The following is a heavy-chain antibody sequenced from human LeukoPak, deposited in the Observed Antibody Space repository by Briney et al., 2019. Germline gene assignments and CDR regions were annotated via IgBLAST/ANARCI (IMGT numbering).Heavy chain of an antibody. CDR3: AKGFYYYMDV. V-gene: IGHV3-30*04. CDR1: GFTFSTFA. J-gene: IGHJ6*03. CDR2: ILYDGSNK. Sequence: GGSLRLSCAASGFTFSTFAMHWVRQAPGRGLEWVALILYDGSNKYYAESVKGRFSISRDNSKNTLYLQMNSLRPEDTAFYYCAKGFYYYMDVWGKGTTVTISS.